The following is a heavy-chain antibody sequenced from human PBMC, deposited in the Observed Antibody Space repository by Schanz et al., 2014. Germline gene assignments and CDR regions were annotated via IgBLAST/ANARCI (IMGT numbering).Heavy chain of an antibody. CDR1: GYSFTTYD. J-gene: IGHJ4*02. Sequence: QVQLVQSGAEVKKPGASVRVSCKASGYSFTTYDVNWVRQATGQGLEWMGWMNPTTGNRGYAQNFQGRVIMTEDASTDTAYVELSRLTSEDTGVYYCARDGEAAAGSDYWGQGTLVTVSS. CDR3: ARDGEAAAGSDY. CDR2: MNPTTGNR. D-gene: IGHD6-13*01. V-gene: IGHV1-8*01.